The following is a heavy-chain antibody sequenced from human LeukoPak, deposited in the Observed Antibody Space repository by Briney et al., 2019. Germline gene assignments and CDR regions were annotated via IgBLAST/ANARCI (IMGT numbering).Heavy chain of an antibody. Sequence: GGSLRLSCAASGFTFSTYAMHWVRQAPGRGLEWVAIISYDGSSQYYADSVKGRFTISRDNSRNTLDLQMSGLRAEDTAVYYCARDQYDSGVSYYFDSWGQGTLVIVSS. CDR3: ARDQYDSGVSYYFDS. CDR1: GFTFSTYA. J-gene: IGHJ4*02. CDR2: ISYDGSSQ. V-gene: IGHV3-30*04. D-gene: IGHD3-10*01.